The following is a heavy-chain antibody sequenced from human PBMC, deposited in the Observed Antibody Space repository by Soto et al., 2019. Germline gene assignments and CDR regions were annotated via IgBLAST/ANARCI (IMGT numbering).Heavy chain of an antibody. J-gene: IGHJ4*02. D-gene: IGHD3-10*01. CDR1: GGSISSSSYY. V-gene: IGHV4-39*01. CDR3: ARPSGVRGPQGLFDY. CDR2: IYYSGST. Sequence: KASETLSLTCTVSGGSISSSSYYWGWIRQPPGKGLEWIGSIYYSGSTYYNPSLKSRVTISVDTSKNQFSLKLSSVTAADTAVYYCARPSGVRGPQGLFDYWGQGTLVTVSS.